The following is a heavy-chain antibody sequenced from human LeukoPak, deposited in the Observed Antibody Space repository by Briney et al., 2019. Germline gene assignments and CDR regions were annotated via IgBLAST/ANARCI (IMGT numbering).Heavy chain of an antibody. CDR3: ARLADNYYYYYYMDV. V-gene: IGHV4-34*01. CDR2: INHSGST. Sequence: PSETLSLXCAVYGGSFSGYYWSWIRQPPGKGLEWIGEINHSGSTNYNPSLKSRVTISVDTSKNQFSLKLSSVTAADTAVYYCARLADNYYYYYYMDVWGKGTTVTVSS. D-gene: IGHD3-3*02. J-gene: IGHJ6*03. CDR1: GGSFSGYY.